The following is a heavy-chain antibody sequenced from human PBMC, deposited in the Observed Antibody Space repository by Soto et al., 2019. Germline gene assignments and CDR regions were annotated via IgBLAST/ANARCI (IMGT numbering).Heavy chain of an antibody. Sequence: QVQLVQSGADVKRPGASVRVSCKPSGYPFTDLYIHWVRLAPGLGLEWMGWIDPRSGASRKTQNFQGSFPLTRDTSTSTVYMELFSLRSDDTTVYYCARENYGPLDYWGQGTLVTVSS. V-gene: IGHV1-2*02. J-gene: IGHJ4*02. CDR3: ARENYGPLDY. D-gene: IGHD3-10*01. CDR2: IDPRSGAS. CDR1: GYPFTDLY.